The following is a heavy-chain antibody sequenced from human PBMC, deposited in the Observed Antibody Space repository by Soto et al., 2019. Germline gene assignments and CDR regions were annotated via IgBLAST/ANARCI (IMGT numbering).Heavy chain of an antibody. J-gene: IGHJ4*02. D-gene: IGHD3-10*01. CDR2: IFYSGST. V-gene: IGHV4-59*01. CDR3: AREGISGSYYFDF. Sequence: SETLSLTCTVSGVSISSYFWSWIRQPPGKGLEWIGYIFYSGSTNYNPSLKSRVTMSLDTSKNQFSLKLASVTPADTAVYYCAREGISGSYYFDFWGQGTPVTVSS. CDR1: GVSISSYF.